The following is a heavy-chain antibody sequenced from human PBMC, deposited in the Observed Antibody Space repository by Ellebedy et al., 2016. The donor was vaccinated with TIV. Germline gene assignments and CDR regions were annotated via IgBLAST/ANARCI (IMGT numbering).Heavy chain of an antibody. CDR3: AKEQSSGRYYVGFDY. CDR2: IWYDGSKK. J-gene: IGHJ4*02. CDR1: GFTFSHYG. D-gene: IGHD1-26*01. Sequence: PGGSLRLSCAASGFTFSHYGIHWVRQAPGKGLEWVAVIWYDGSKKYYADSVKGRFTISRDNSKNTLYLQMNSLRGEDTAVYYCAKEQSSGRYYVGFDYWGQGTLVTVSS. V-gene: IGHV3-30*02.